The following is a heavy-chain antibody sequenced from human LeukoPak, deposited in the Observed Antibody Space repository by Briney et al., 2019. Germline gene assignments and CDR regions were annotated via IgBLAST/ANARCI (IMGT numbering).Heavy chain of an antibody. D-gene: IGHD3-10*01. CDR3: ARAKYGRGYYYYYMDV. CDR2: ISGRAGST. Sequence: GGSLRLSCAASGFTFSSYAMNWVRQAPGKGLEWVSAISGRAGSTSYADSVKGRFTISRDNAKNSLYLQMNSLRAEDTAVYYCARAKYGRGYYYYYMDVWGKGTTVTVSS. J-gene: IGHJ6*03. CDR1: GFTFSSYA. V-gene: IGHV3-23*01.